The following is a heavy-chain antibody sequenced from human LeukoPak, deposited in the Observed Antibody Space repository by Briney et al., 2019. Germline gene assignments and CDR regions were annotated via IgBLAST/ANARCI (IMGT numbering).Heavy chain of an antibody. CDR1: GFTFSSYA. V-gene: IGHV3-30-3*01. CDR2: ISYDGSNK. Sequence: GGSLRLSCAASGFTFSSYAMHWVRQAPGKGLEWVAVISYDGSNKYYADSVKGRFTISRDNSKNTLYLQMNSLRAEDTAVYYCARDSGMIVEVIPLLEYWGQGTLVTVSS. D-gene: IGHD3-22*01. CDR3: ARDSGMIVEVIPLLEY. J-gene: IGHJ4*02.